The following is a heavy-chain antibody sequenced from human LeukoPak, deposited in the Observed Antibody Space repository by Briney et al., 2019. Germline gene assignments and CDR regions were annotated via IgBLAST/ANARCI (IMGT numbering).Heavy chain of an antibody. CDR3: ARGARIEVAGRRLWAFDI. CDR1: GGPFSGYY. D-gene: IGHD6-19*01. V-gene: IGHV4-34*01. J-gene: IGHJ3*02. CDR2: INHSGST. Sequence: SETLSLTCAVYGGPFSGYYLSWIRQPPGKGLEWIGEINHSGSTNYNPSLKSRVTISVHTYKNHFSLKLSSVTAADTAVYYCARGARIEVAGRRLWAFDIWGQGTMVTVSS.